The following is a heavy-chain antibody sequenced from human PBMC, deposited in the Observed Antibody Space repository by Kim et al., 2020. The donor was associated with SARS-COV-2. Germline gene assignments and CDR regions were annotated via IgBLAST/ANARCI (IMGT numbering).Heavy chain of an antibody. Sequence: GGSLRLSCAASGFTFSSYGMHWVRQAPGKGLEWVAVIWYDGSNKYYADSVKGRFTISRDNSTNTLYLQMNSLIAEDTAVYYCAKDLEYYSYGVVVWGQGTTVTVSS. J-gene: IGHJ6*02. V-gene: IGHV3-33*06. CDR2: IWYDGSNK. CDR3: AKDLEYYSYGVVV. CDR1: GFTFSSYG.